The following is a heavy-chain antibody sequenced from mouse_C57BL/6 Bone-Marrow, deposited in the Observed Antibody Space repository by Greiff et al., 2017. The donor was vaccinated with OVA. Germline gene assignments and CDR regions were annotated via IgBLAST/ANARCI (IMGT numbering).Heavy chain of an antibody. CDR3: ARGLTTVVATGFDY. V-gene: IGHV1-55*01. J-gene: IGHJ2*01. Sequence: QVQLQHPGAELVKPGASVKMSCKASGYTFTSYWITWVKQRPGQGLEWIGDIYPGSGSTNYNEKFKSKATLTVDTSSSTAYMQLSSLTSEDSAVYYCARGLTTVVATGFDYWGQGTTLTVSS. CDR2: IYPGSGST. CDR1: GYTFTSYW. D-gene: IGHD1-1*01.